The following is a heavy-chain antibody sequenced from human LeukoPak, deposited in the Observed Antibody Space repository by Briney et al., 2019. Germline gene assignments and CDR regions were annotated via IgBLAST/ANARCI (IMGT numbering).Heavy chain of an antibody. V-gene: IGHV4-59*01. Sequence: SETLSLTCTVSGGSISSYYWSWIRQPPVKGLEWIGYIYYSGSTNYNPSLKSRVTISVDTSKNQFSLKLSSVTAADTAVYYCARDDPDYYGMDVWGQGTTVTVSS. CDR2: IYYSGST. CDR1: GGSISSYY. J-gene: IGHJ6*02. CDR3: ARDDPDYYGMDV.